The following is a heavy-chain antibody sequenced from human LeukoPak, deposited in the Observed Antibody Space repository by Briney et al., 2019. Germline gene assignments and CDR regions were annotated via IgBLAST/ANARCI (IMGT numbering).Heavy chain of an antibody. CDR2: INHSGST. CDR1: GGSFSGYY. J-gene: IGHJ4*02. CDR3: ARAGKGWLVHKRGFDY. D-gene: IGHD6-19*01. Sequence: SETLSLTCAVYGGSFSGYYWSWIRQPPGKGLEWIGEINHSGSTNYNPSLKSRVTISVDTSKNQFSLKLSSLTAADTAVYYCARAGKGWLVHKRGFDYWGQGTLVTVSS. V-gene: IGHV4-34*01.